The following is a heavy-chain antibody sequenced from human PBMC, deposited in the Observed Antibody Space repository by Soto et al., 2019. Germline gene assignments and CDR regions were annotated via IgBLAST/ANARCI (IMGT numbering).Heavy chain of an antibody. J-gene: IGHJ3*02. CDR1: GGSISSGGYY. V-gene: IGHV4-31*03. CDR3: ARHGYYDILTGYYSAFDI. CDR2: IYYSGST. Sequence: PSETLSLTCTVSGGSISSGGYYWSWIRQHPGKGLEWIGYIYYSGSTYYNPSLKSRVTISVDTSKNQFSLKLSSVTAADTAVYYCARHGYYDILTGYYSAFDIWGQGTMVTVSS. D-gene: IGHD3-9*01.